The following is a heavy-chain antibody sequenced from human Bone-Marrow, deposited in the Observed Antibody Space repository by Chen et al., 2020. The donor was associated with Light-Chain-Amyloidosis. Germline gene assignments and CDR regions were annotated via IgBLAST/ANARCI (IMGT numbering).Heavy chain of an antibody. Sequence: QVQQAQSGPVVKKPGSSVDVSCKAPGGNFRSYGINWVRQAPGQGLEWMGWIIPRVGATNYAHRFRARVIITADTSTKSAYMGLCSLISEDTAIYCCARDLRNYYDSSGYYLDAFNIWGQGTLVTVSS. D-gene: IGHD3-22*01. CDR3: ARDLRNYYDSSGYYLDAFNI. J-gene: IGHJ3*02. CDR2: IIPRVGAT. CDR1: GGNFRSYG. V-gene: IGHV1-69*06.